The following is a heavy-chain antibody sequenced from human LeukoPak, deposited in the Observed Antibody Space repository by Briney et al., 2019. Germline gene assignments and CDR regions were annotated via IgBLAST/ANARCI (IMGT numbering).Heavy chain of an antibody. CDR1: GFTFDDYA. CDR3: ARDRAVAITMVRGVIIRSDY. Sequence: GGSLRLYCAASGFTFDDYAMHWVRQAPGKGLEWVSGISWNSGSIGYADSVKGRFTISRDNAKNSLYLQMNSLRAEDTAVYYCARDRAVAITMVRGVIIRSDYWGQGTLVTVSS. CDR2: ISWNSGSI. V-gene: IGHV3-9*01. D-gene: IGHD3-10*01. J-gene: IGHJ4*02.